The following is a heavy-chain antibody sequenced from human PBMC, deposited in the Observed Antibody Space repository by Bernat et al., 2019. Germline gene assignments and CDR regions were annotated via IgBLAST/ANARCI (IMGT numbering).Heavy chain of an antibody. Sequence: EVQLVESGGGLIQPGGSLRLSCAASGFTVSSNYMSWVRQAPGKGLEWVSVIYSGGSTYYADSVKGRFTISRDNSKNTLYLQMNSLRAEDTAVYYCARDMRTYYDYIWGSYFDYWGQGTLVTVSS. D-gene: IGHD3-16*01. CDR2: IYSGGST. CDR1: GFTVSSNY. J-gene: IGHJ4*02. CDR3: ARDMRTYYDYIWGSYFDY. V-gene: IGHV3-66*03.